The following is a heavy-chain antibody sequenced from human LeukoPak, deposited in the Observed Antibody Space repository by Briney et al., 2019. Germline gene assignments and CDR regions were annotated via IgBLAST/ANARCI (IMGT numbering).Heavy chain of an antibody. D-gene: IGHD6-19*01. CDR3: ARGPSSGWYRRGWFDP. CDR2: INHSGST. CDR1: GGSFSGYY. J-gene: IGHJ5*02. V-gene: IGHV4-34*01. Sequence: SETLSLTSAVYGGSFSGYYWSWIRQPPGKGLEWIGEINHSGSTNYNPSLKSRVTISVDTSKNLFSLKLSSVTAADTAVYYCARGPSSGWYRRGWFDPWGQGTLVTVSS.